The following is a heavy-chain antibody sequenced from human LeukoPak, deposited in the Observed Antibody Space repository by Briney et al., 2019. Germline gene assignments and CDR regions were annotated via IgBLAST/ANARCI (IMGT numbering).Heavy chain of an antibody. V-gene: IGHV1-46*01. CDR2: INPSGGST. CDR3: ARDRKGYSYGNDAFDI. D-gene: IGHD5-18*01. Sequence: GASVKVSCKASGYTFTSYYMHWVRQAPGQGLEWMGIINPSGGSTSYAQKFQGKVTMTRDTSTSTVYMELSSLRSEDTAVYYCARDRKGYSYGNDAFDIWGQGTMVTVSS. CDR1: GYTFTSYY. J-gene: IGHJ3*02.